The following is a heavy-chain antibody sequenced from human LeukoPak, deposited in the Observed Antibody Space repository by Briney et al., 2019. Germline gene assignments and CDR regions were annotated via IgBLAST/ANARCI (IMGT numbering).Heavy chain of an antibody. Sequence: GGSLRLSCAASGITFSSYWMHWVRQAPGKGLVWVSRINSDGSSTSYADSVKGRFTISRDNAKNTLYLQMNSLRAEDTAVYYCAREDTAMVPAFDYWGQGTLVTVSS. D-gene: IGHD5-18*01. CDR1: GITFSSYW. J-gene: IGHJ4*02. CDR3: AREDTAMVPAFDY. CDR2: INSDGSST. V-gene: IGHV3-74*01.